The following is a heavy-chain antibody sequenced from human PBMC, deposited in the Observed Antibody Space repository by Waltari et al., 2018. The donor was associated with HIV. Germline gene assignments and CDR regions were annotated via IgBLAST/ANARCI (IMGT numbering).Heavy chain of an antibody. V-gene: IGHV4-39*01. D-gene: IGHD3-16*01. CDR3: ARLRFHSLYYFDS. CDR2: IYFSGTA. CDR1: GASISSSSYY. Sequence: QLHLQESGPGLVKPSETLSLTCSVSGASISSSSYYWPWLRQPPGKGLEWMGAIYFSGTAYYNPSVKSRVSSSLDASKNELSLKLTAVTATDTALYYCARLRFHSLYYFDSWGPGILVTVSS. J-gene: IGHJ4*02.